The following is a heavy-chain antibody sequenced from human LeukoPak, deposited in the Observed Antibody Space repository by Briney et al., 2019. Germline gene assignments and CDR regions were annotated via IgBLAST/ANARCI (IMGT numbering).Heavy chain of an antibody. CDR1: GFTFSSYA. V-gene: IGHV3-23*01. J-gene: IGHJ4*02. D-gene: IGHD5-18*01. CDR2: ISGSGGST. CDR3: AKCGYSYGDFDY. Sequence: GGSLRLSCAASGFTFSSYAMSWVRQAPGKGLEWVSVISGSGGSTYYADSVKGRFTTSRDNSKNTLYLQMNSLRAEDTAVYYCAKCGYSYGDFDYWGQGTLVTVSS.